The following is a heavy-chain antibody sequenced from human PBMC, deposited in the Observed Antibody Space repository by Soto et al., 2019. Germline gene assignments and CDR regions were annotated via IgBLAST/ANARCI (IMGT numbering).Heavy chain of an antibody. CDR1: GFSFSRNA. CDR2: ISSGGNT. V-gene: IGHV3-23*01. Sequence: QLLESGGGLVQPGGSLRLSCEASGFSFSRNAMSWVRQAPGKGLEWVSSISSGGNTYYADSVKGRFTISRDNSKNTQSLQMTSLGAEDTAVYYCAKLGYCTGGTCYLDYYYGMDVWGQGTTVTVS. J-gene: IGHJ6*02. D-gene: IGHD2-15*01. CDR3: AKLGYCTGGTCYLDYYYGMDV.